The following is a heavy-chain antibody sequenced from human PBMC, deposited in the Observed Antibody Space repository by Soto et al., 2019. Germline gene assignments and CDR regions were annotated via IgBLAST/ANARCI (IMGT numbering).Heavy chain of an antibody. Sequence: GGSLRLSCAASGFTFDDYAMHWVRQAPGKGLEWVSGISWNSGSIGYADSVKGRFTISRDNAKNSLYLQMNSLRAEDTALYYCAKDIYNHPGLPGIAVAGETAFDYWGQGTLVTVSS. CDR1: GFTFDDYA. D-gene: IGHD6-19*01. CDR2: ISWNSGSI. CDR3: AKDIYNHPGLPGIAVAGETAFDY. V-gene: IGHV3-9*01. J-gene: IGHJ4*02.